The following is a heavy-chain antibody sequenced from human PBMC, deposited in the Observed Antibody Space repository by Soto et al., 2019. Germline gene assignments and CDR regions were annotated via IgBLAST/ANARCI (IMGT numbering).Heavy chain of an antibody. Sequence: GESLKISCKGSGYSFTSYWIGWVRQMPGKGLEWMGIIYPGDSDTRYSPSFQGQVTISADKSISTAYLQWSSLKASDTAMYYCARQLGYCSGGSCYHHSFDYWGQGPLVTVSS. CDR3: ARQLGYCSGGSCYHHSFDY. J-gene: IGHJ4*02. CDR1: GYSFTSYW. V-gene: IGHV5-51*01. D-gene: IGHD2-15*01. CDR2: IYPGDSDT.